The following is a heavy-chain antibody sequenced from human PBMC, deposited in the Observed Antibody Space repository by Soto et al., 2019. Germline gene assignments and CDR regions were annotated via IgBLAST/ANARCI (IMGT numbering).Heavy chain of an antibody. V-gene: IGHV3-30*18. CDR3: AKDLLVVGATPAYY. Sequence: QVQLVESGGGEVQPGRSLRLSCAASGFTFSSYGMHWVRQAPGKGLEWVAVISYDGSNKYYADSVKGRFTISRDNSKNTLYLQMNSLRAEDTAVYYCAKDLLVVGATPAYYWGQGTLVTVSS. D-gene: IGHD1-26*01. J-gene: IGHJ4*02. CDR1: GFTFSSYG. CDR2: ISYDGSNK.